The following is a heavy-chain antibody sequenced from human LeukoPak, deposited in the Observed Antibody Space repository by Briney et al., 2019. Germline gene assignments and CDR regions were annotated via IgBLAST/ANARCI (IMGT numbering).Heavy chain of an antibody. V-gene: IGHV4-39*07. CDR2: INHSGST. J-gene: IGHJ4*02. Sequence: PSETLSLTCTVSGGSIISSNHYWGWTRQPPGKGLEWIGEINHSGSTNYNPSLKSRVTISVDTSKNQFSLKLSSVTAADTAVYYCARGSVVRGVIALWGQGTLVTVSS. CDR3: ARGSVVRGVIAL. D-gene: IGHD3-10*01. CDR1: GGSIISSNHY.